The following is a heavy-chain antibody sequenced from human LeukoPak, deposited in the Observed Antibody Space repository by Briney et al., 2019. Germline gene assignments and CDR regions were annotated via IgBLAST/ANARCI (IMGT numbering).Heavy chain of an antibody. CDR3: ARDRSGYTFDD. CDR2: ISATGNYI. Sequence: GGSLRLSCAASGFIFSSYSMNWVCQAPGKGLEWVSSISATGNYIYYADSVKGRFTISRDNAKNSLYLQMNSLRAEDTAVYYCARDRSGYTFDDWGQGTLVTVSS. CDR1: GFIFSSYS. J-gene: IGHJ4*02. V-gene: IGHV3-21*01. D-gene: IGHD5-18*01.